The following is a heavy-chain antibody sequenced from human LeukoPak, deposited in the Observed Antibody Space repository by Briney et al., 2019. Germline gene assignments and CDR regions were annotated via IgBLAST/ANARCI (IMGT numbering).Heavy chain of an antibody. CDR3: TTVWRY. V-gene: IGHV3-15*01. CDR2: IKSKTAGGTT. J-gene: IGHJ4*02. Sequence: GGSLRLSCAASGFXFSDAWMSWVRQGPGKGLEWVVHIKSKTAGGTTDYAAPVKGRFTISRDDSKNTLYLQMNSLKTEDTAVYYCTTVWRYWGQGTLVTVSS. D-gene: IGHD3-16*01. CDR1: GFXFSDAW.